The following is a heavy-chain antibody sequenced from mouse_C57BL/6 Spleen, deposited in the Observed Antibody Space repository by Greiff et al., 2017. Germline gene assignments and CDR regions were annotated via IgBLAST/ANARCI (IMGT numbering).Heavy chain of an antibody. CDR1: GYAFSSSW. V-gene: IGHV1-82*01. Sequence: QVQLKESGPELVKPGASVKISCKASGYAFSSSWMNWVKQRPGKGLEWIGRIYPGDGDTNYNGKFKGKATLTADKSSSTAYMQLSSLTSEDSAVYFCAKGGDGPAMDYWGQGTSVTVSS. D-gene: IGHD2-3*01. CDR2: IYPGDGDT. J-gene: IGHJ4*01. CDR3: AKGGDGPAMDY.